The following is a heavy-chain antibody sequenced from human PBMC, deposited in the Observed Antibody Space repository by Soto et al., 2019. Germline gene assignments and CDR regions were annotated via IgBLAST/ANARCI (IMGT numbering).Heavy chain of an antibody. V-gene: IGHV4-59*01. CDR3: ARSRGGYFDY. J-gene: IGHJ4*02. D-gene: IGHD3-16*01. CDR1: GGSISSYY. CDR2: IYYSGST. Sequence: QVQLQESGPGLVKPSETLSLTCTVSGGSISSYYWSWIRQPPGKGLEWIGYIYYSGSTNYNPSLKSRVTISVDTSKNQFSLKLCSVTAADTAVYYCARSRGGYFDYWGQGTLVTVSS.